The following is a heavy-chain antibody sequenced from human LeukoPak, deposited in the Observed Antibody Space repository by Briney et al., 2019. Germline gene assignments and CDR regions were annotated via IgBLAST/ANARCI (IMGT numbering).Heavy chain of an antibody. CDR2: ISWNSGSI. D-gene: IGHD3-22*01. J-gene: IGHJ4*02. Sequence: GGSLRLSCAASGFTFDDYAMHWVRHAPGKGLEWVSGISWNSGSIGYADSVKGRFTISRDNAKNSLYLQMNSLRAEDTALYYCAKDRGVIGSSGFDYWGQGTLVTVSP. V-gene: IGHV3-9*01. CDR3: AKDRGVIGSSGFDY. CDR1: GFTFDDYA.